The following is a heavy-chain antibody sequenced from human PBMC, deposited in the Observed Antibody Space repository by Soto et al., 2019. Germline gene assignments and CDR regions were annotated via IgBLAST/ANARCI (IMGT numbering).Heavy chain of an antibody. Sequence: SETLSLTCAVYGGSFSGYYWSWIRQPPGKGLEWIGEINHRGSTNYNPSLKSRVTISVDTSKNQFSLKLSSVTAADTAVYYCARTTVTTNQYFDYWGQGTLVTVSS. D-gene: IGHD4-17*01. J-gene: IGHJ4*02. CDR3: ARTTVTTNQYFDY. V-gene: IGHV4-34*01. CDR2: INHRGST. CDR1: GGSFSGYY.